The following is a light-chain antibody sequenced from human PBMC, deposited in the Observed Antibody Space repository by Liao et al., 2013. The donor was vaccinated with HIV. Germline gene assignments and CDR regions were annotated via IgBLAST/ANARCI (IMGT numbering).Light chain of an antibody. CDR3: QVWDSSSVV. CDR2: YDS. J-gene: IGLJ2*01. V-gene: IGLV3-21*04. Sequence: SYVLTQPPSVSVAPGKTARITCGVNNIGSKSVHWYQQKPGQAPVLLIYYDSDRPSVIPERFSGSNSGNTATLTISRVEAGDEADYYCQVWDSSSVVFGGGTRLTVL. CDR1: NIGSKS.